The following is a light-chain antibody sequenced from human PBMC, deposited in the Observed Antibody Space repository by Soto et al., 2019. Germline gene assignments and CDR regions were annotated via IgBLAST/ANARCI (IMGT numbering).Light chain of an antibody. CDR1: SSDVGAYNS. V-gene: IGLV2-14*01. CDR2: EVS. CDR3: SSYTSRSTYV. J-gene: IGLJ1*01. Sequence: QSALTQPASVSGSPGQSITISCTGTSSDVGAYNSVSWYQQHPGKAPKLMIYEVSNRVSGVSDRFSASKSGNTASLTISGLQPGDEADYYCSSYTSRSTYVFGTGTQLTFL.